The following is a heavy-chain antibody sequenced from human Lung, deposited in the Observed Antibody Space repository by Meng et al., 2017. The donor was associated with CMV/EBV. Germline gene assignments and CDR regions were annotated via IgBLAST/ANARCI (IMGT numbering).Heavy chain of an antibody. D-gene: IGHD7-27*01. CDR3: ARDNYWGPDY. CDR1: GYTFTDHY. J-gene: IGHJ4*02. V-gene: IGHV1-2*02. CDR2: IYPNSGGT. Sequence: AXVXVSCKASGYTFTDHYFHWVRQAPGQGLEWMGWIYPNSGGTHYAQKFQGRLTVTTDTSISTGYMELSSLGSDDTAVYYCARDNYWGPDYWGQGTLVTVSS.